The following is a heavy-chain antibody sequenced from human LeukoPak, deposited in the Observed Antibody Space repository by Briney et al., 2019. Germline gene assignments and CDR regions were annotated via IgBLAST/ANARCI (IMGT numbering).Heavy chain of an antibody. D-gene: IGHD6-19*01. CDR3: AIDERNTGWHTFDI. V-gene: IGHV4-59*11. CDR2: ISYIGST. CDR1: GGSFSSHY. J-gene: IGHJ4*02. Sequence: SETLSLTCTVSGGSFSSHYWSWIRQPPGKGLEWIGYISYIGSTNYNPSLKSRVTISVDTSKNQFSLKLSSVTPEDTAVYYCAIDERNTGWHTFDIWGQGTLITVSS.